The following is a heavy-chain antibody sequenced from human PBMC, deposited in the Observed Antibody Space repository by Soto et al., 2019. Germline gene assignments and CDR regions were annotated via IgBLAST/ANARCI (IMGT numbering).Heavy chain of an antibody. CDR2: IYNSGTT. CDR3: ARGYCSGGSCYRY. J-gene: IGHJ4*02. Sequence: QVQLQESGPGLVKPSQTLSLTCSVSDGSISSGGYYWTWIRQHPGKGLEWIGYIYNSGTTSYNPSLKSRVSISVATSKNQFSLKLNSVTAADTAVYYCARGYCSGGSCYRYWGQGTLVTVSS. CDR1: DGSISSGGYY. D-gene: IGHD2-15*01. V-gene: IGHV4-31*03.